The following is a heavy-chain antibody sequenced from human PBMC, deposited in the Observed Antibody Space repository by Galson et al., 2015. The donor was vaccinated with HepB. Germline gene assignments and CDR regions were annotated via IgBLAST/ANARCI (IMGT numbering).Heavy chain of an antibody. J-gene: IGHJ6*02. CDR1: GYTFTSYA. D-gene: IGHD2-2*01. V-gene: IGHV1-3*01. Sequence: SVKVSCKASGYTFTSYAMHWVRQAPGQRLEWMGWINAGNGNTKYSQKFQGRVTITRDTSASTAYMELSSLRSEDTAVYYCARDEDIVVVPAAMSYYYYYYYGMDVWGQGTTVTVSS. CDR3: ARDEDIVVVPAAMSYYYYYYYGMDV. CDR2: INAGNGNT.